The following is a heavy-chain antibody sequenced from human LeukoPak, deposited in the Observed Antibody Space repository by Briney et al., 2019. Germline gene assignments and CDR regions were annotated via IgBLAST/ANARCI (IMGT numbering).Heavy chain of an antibody. CDR2: IWYDGNNK. V-gene: IGHV3-33*06. CDR1: GFTFDDYA. D-gene: IGHD5-18*01. J-gene: IGHJ4*02. Sequence: GGSLRLSCAASGFTFDDYAMHWVRQAPDKGLEWVAVIWYDGNNKYYADSVKGRFTISRDNSKNTLYLQMNSLRAEDTAVYYCAKDWGYTTMVSYYFDYWGQGALVTVSS. CDR3: AKDWGYTTMVSYYFDY.